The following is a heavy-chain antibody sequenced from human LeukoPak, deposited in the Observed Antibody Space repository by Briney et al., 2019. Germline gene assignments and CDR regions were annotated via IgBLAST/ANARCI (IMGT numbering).Heavy chain of an antibody. Sequence: SETLSLTCTVSGGSISSYYWSWIRQPPGKGLEWIGYIYYSGSTNYNPSLKSRVTISVDTSKNQFSLKLSSVTAADTAVYYCASFNAELNYFDYWGQGTLVTVSS. J-gene: IGHJ4*02. V-gene: IGHV4-59*01. D-gene: IGHD2/OR15-2a*01. CDR2: IYYSGST. CDR1: GGSISSYY. CDR3: ASFNAELNYFDY.